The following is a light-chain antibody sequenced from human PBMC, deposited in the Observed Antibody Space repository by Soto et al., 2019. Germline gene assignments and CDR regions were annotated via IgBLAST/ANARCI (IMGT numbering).Light chain of an antibody. CDR1: SSDVGGYNY. Sequence: QSALTQPASVSGSPGQSITISCTGTSSDVGGYNYVSWYQQHPGKAPKLMIYEVSNRPSGVSNRFSGSKSGNTAYLTISGLQAEDEADYDCSSYTSSSTPYVFGTGTKLTVL. CDR2: EVS. V-gene: IGLV2-14*01. CDR3: SSYTSSSTPYV. J-gene: IGLJ1*01.